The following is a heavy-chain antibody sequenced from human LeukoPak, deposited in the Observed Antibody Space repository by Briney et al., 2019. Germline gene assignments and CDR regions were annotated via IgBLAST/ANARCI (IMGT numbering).Heavy chain of an antibody. D-gene: IGHD3-22*01. CDR3: ARRTSQARYYYDSTYFDY. CDR1: GGSISSSSYY. CDR2: IYYSGST. V-gene: IGHV4-39*07. Sequence: SETLSLTCTVSGGSISSSSYYWGWIRQPPGKGLEWIGSIYYSGSTYYNPSLKSRVTISVDTSKNQFSLKLSSVTAADTAVYYCARRTSQARYYYDSTYFDYWGQGTLVTVSS. J-gene: IGHJ4*02.